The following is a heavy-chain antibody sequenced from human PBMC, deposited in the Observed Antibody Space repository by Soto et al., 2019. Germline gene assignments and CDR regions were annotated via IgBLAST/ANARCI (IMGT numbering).Heavy chain of an antibody. CDR3: ARDPNDSSAYYHHYYYGMDV. CDR1: GYTFTSYG. V-gene: IGHV1-3*01. CDR2: INAGNGNT. J-gene: IGHJ6*02. D-gene: IGHD3-22*01. Sequence: ASVKVSCKASGYTFTSYGIHWVRQAPGQRLEWTGWINAGNGNTKYSEKFQGRVTITRDTSASTAYLELSSLGSEDTAVYYCARDPNDSSAYYHHYYYGMDVWGQGTTVTVSS.